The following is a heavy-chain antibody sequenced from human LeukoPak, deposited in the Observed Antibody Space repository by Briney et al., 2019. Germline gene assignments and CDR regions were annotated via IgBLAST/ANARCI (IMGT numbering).Heavy chain of an antibody. CDR3: ARHSDRGRDTIKGFDP. Sequence: SETLSLTCTVSGGSISGYYWSWIRQPAGKGLEWVGRISSSGSSNYSPSLKSRVTMTVDTSKNQFSLNVSSVTAADTATHYCARHSDRGRDTIKGFDPWGQGSLVTVSS. CDR1: GGSISGYY. J-gene: IGHJ5*02. CDR2: ISSSGSS. D-gene: IGHD5-18*01. V-gene: IGHV4-4*07.